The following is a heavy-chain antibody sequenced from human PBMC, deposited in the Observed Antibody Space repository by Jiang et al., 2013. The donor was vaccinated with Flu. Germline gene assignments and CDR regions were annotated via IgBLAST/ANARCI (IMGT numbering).Heavy chain of an antibody. CDR3: ARHKGEGGGVDY. D-gene: IGHD3-16*01. CDR1: GYNFIAYW. V-gene: IGHV5-51*01. J-gene: IGHJ4*02. CDR2: IYPGDSDT. Sequence: GAEVKKPGESLTISCKGSGYNFIAYWIAWVRQMPGKELEWMGVIYPGDSDTRYSPSFQGQVTISADKSISTAYLQWSSLKASDTAMYYCARHKGEGGGVDYWGQGTLVTVSS.